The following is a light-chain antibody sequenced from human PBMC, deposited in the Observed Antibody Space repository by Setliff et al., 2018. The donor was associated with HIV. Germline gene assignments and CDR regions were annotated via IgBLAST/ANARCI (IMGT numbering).Light chain of an antibody. J-gene: IGLJ1*01. CDR2: DVT. CDR1: SSDVGGYNY. V-gene: IGLV2-11*01. Sequence: QSALAQPGSVSGSPGQSITISCTGTSSDVGGYNYVSWYQQHPGKAPKLMIYDVTKRPSGVPDRFSGSRSGNTASLTISGLRADDEGDYYCCSNADTYTSFYVFGTGTKVTVL. CDR3: CSNADTYTSFYV.